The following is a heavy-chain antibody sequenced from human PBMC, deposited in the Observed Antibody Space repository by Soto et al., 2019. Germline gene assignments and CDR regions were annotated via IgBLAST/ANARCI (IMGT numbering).Heavy chain of an antibody. CDR2: IYNSGAP. D-gene: IGHD2-21*01. Sequence: QVQLQESGPGLVKPSQTLSLTCSVSGDSMSSGSYYWSWIRQHPGKGLEWIGYIYNSGAPYYNPSLKSRVTISADTSKNHFAMKLSSVTAADTAVYYCARDADGGGDYCNYWGQGTMVTVSS. J-gene: IGHJ4*02. V-gene: IGHV4-31*03. CDR1: GDSMSSGSYY. CDR3: ARDADGGGDYCNY.